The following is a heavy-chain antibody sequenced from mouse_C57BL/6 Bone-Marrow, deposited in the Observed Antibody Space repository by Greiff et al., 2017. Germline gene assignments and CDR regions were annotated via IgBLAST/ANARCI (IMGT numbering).Heavy chain of an antibody. Sequence: ESGPGMVKPSPSLSLTCTVSGYSITSGYDWHWIRNFPGNILECMGYIRYSGSTNYNPSLKSRTSITHDTSTNHFFLKFNSVTTEDTATYSCARRAVVGYFDVWGTGTTVTVSS. CDR3: ARRAVVGYFDV. D-gene: IGHD1-1*01. CDR1: GYSITSGYD. J-gene: IGHJ1*03. V-gene: IGHV3-1*01. CDR2: IRYSGST.